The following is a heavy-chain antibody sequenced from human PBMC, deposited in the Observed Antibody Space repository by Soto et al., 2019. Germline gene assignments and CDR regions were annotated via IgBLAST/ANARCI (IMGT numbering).Heavy chain of an antibody. CDR1: GGTFNSHA. Sequence: SVKVSCKASGGTFNSHAISWVRQAPGQGLEWMGGIIPIFSTANYAQKFQGRVTITADKSTSTAYMELSSLRSEDTAVYYCARDHSSTWRGAMDVWGQGTTVTVSS. CDR2: IIPIFSTA. CDR3: ARDHSSTWRGAMDV. J-gene: IGHJ6*02. D-gene: IGHD6-13*01. V-gene: IGHV1-69*06.